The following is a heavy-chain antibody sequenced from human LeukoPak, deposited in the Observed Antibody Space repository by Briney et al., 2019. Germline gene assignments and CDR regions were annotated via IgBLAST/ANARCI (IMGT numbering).Heavy chain of an antibody. CDR1: GYTFTSYD. CDR2: MNPNSGNT. D-gene: IGHD3-22*01. CDR3: ARGIHYYDSSGYYF. V-gene: IGHV1-8*01. Sequence: ASVKVSCKASGYTFTSYDINWVRQATGQGLEWIGWMNPNSGNTGYAQKFQGRVTMTRNTSISTAYMELSSLRSEDTAVYYCARGIHYYDSSGYYFWGQGTLVTVSS. J-gene: IGHJ4*02.